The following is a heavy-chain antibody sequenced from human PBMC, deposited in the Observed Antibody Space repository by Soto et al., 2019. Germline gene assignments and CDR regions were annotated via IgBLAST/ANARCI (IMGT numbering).Heavy chain of an antibody. CDR1: GFTFSSYA. CDR3: AKILAADSSGWYYFDY. Sequence: HPGGSLRLSCAASGFTFSSYAMSWVRQAPGKGLEWVSAISGSGGSTYYADSVKGRFTISRDNSKNTLYLQMNSLRAEDTAVYYCAKILAADSSGWYYFDYWGQGTLVTVSS. CDR2: ISGSGGST. J-gene: IGHJ4*02. D-gene: IGHD6-19*01. V-gene: IGHV3-23*01.